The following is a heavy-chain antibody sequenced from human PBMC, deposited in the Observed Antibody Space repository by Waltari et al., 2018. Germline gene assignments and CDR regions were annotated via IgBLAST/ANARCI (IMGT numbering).Heavy chain of an antibody. D-gene: IGHD1-7*01. CDR3: ARGRITGTTTYYYYYMDV. Sequence: QVQLVQSGAAVKKPGSSVKVYCKASGGTFSSYAIRWVRQAPGQGLEWMGGISPIFGTANHAQKFQGRVTITTDESTSTAYMELSSLRAEDTAVYYCARGRITGTTTYYYYYMDVWGKGTTVTVSS. V-gene: IGHV1-69*05. CDR2: ISPIFGTA. CDR1: GGTFSSYA. J-gene: IGHJ6*03.